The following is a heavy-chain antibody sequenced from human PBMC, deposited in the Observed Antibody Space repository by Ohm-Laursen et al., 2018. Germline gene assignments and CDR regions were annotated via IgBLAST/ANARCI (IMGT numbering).Heavy chain of an antibody. V-gene: IGHV4-34*01. CDR1: GGSFSGYY. CDR3: ARSNGDYVETFDY. D-gene: IGHD4-17*01. Sequence: TLSLTCAVYGGSFSGYYWSWIRQPPGKGLERIGEINHSGSTNYNPSLKSRVTISVDTSKNQFSLKLSSVTAADTAVYYCARSNGDYVETFDYWGQGTLVTVSS. CDR2: INHSGST. J-gene: IGHJ4*02.